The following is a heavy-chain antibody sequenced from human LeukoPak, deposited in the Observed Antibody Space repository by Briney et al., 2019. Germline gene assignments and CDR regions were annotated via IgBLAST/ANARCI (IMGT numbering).Heavy chain of an antibody. CDR3: MKWGSAADIQY. Sequence: QSGGSLRLSCEASGFTFTSHWMGWVRQAPGKGLEWVANINPAGSDPYYVDSVKGRFTISRDNAKKSTFLQMNSLRVEETALYYCMKWGSAADIQYWGQGTLVTVSS. CDR1: GFTFTSHW. V-gene: IGHV3-7*03. D-gene: IGHD2-21*02. CDR2: INPAGSDP. J-gene: IGHJ4*02.